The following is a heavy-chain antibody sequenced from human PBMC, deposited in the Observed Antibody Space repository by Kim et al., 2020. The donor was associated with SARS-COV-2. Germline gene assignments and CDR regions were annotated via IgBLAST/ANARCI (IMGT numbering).Heavy chain of an antibody. CDR1: GYTFTSYD. CDR3: ARGAGRTSWYPPDY. D-gene: IGHD6-13*01. V-gene: IGHV1-8*01. CDR2: INPNTGNA. Sequence: ASVKVSCKASGYTFTSYDINWVRQAPGQGLEWVGWINPNTGNAAFAQKFQGRVTMTRSTSISTAYMELTSLTSEDTAVYYCARGAGRTSWYPPDYWGQGTLVTASP. J-gene: IGHJ4*02.